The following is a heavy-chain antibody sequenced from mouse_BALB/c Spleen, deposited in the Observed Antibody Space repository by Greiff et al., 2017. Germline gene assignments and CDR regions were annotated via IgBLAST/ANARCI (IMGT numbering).Heavy chain of an antibody. J-gene: IGHJ4*01. D-gene: IGHD1-2*01. V-gene: IGHV5-6*01. CDR3: ARTLRRLQDDAMED. CDR1: GFTFSSYG. CDR2: ISSGGSYT. Sequence: EVNVVESGGDLVKPGGSLKLSCAASGFTFSSYGMSWVRQTPDKRLEWVATISSGGSYTYYPDSVKGRFTISRDNAKNTLYLQMSSLKSEDTAMYYCARTLRRLQDDAMEDWGEGTSVTVSS.